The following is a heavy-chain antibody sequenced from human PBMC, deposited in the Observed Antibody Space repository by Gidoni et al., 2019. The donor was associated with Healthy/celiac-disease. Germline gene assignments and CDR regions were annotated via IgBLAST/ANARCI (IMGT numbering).Heavy chain of an antibody. CDR3: ARFLAVFKAFDI. V-gene: IGHV1-69*01. Sequence: RVTITADESTSTAYMELSSLRSEDTAVYYCARFLAVFKAFDIWGQGTMVTVSS. D-gene: IGHD2-21*01. J-gene: IGHJ3*02.